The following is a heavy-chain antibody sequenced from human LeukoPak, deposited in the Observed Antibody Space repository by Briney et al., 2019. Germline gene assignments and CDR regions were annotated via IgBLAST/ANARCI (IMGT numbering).Heavy chain of an antibody. J-gene: IGHJ4*02. D-gene: IGHD1-26*01. V-gene: IGHV3-21*01. Sequence: GGSLRLSCAASGFTLSSYSMNWVRQAPGKGLEWVSSISSSSSYIYYADSVKGRFTISRDNAKNSLYLQMNSLRAEDTAVYYCARAYSGSYYVFDWGQGTLVTVSS. CDR1: GFTLSSYS. CDR3: ARAYSGSYYVFD. CDR2: ISSSSSYI.